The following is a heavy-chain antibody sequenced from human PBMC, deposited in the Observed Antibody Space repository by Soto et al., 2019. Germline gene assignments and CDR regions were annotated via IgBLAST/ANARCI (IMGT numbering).Heavy chain of an antibody. V-gene: IGHV3-7*05. CDR3: SRDVSPGSSSLYLDAFDI. J-gene: IGHJ3*02. Sequence: EVQLEESGGDLVQPGGSLRLSCAASGFTLSAYWMTWVRQAPGKGLEWVANINRDGSKKSYLDSVRGRFTISRDNVGNSLYLQMDSLRADYTALSDCSRDVSPGSSSLYLDAFDIWGQGTMVTVSS. CDR2: INRDGSKK. D-gene: IGHD6-13*01. CDR1: GFTLSAYW.